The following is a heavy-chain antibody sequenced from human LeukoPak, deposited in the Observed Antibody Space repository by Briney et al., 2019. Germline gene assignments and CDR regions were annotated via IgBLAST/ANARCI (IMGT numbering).Heavy chain of an antibody. V-gene: IGHV3-30*18. D-gene: IGHD3-10*01. Sequence: GGSLRLSCAASGLTFNIYGMHWVRQAPGKGLEWVAGISYDEMYQYYADSVKGRFTISRDNSKNTLFLQMNSLRAEDTAIYYCAKDRDYYGSGSDYWGQGTLVTVS. CDR2: ISYDEMYQ. CDR3: AKDRDYYGSGSDY. J-gene: IGHJ4*02. CDR1: GLTFNIYG.